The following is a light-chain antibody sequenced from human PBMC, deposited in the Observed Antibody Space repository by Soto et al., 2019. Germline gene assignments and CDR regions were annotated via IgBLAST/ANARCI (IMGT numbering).Light chain of an antibody. J-gene: IGKJ2*01. CDR3: QQYNNWPPYT. V-gene: IGKV3-15*01. CDR2: NAS. Sequence: DTLMTQSPATLSVSPGERATLSCRASQSVSSQLVWYQQKPGQAPRLLIYNASTRATDIPARFSGSGSGTEFTLSISSLQSEDFAVYYCQQYNNWPPYTFGQGTKLEI. CDR1: QSVSSQ.